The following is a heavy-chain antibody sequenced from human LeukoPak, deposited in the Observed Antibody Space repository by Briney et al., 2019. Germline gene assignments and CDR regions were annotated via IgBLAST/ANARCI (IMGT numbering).Heavy chain of an antibody. V-gene: IGHV4-4*07. CDR1: GGSISSYY. CDR2: IYTSGST. Sequence: SETLSLTCTVSGGSISSYYWSWIRQPPGKGLEWIGRIYTSGSTNYNPSLKSRVTMSVDTSKNQFSLKLSSVTAADTAVYYCARDGRLGSSGMRYYFDYWGQGTLVTVSS. CDR3: ARDGRLGSSGMRYYFDY. D-gene: IGHD6-19*01. J-gene: IGHJ4*02.